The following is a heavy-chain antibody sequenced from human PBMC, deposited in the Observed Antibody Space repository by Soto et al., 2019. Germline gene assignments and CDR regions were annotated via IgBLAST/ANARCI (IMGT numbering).Heavy chain of an antibody. J-gene: IGHJ4*02. V-gene: IGHV6-1*01. CDR2: TYYRSKWTN. Sequence: PXQALSLPCAISGDSVSSISASCNLIRQSPSRGLEWLGRTYYRSKWTNDYAVSVKSRITINPDTSKNQFSLQLSSVTPEDTAMYYCVRGYSSSFDYWGQGTLVTVSS. D-gene: IGHD2-15*01. CDR1: GDSVSSISAS. CDR3: VRGYSSSFDY.